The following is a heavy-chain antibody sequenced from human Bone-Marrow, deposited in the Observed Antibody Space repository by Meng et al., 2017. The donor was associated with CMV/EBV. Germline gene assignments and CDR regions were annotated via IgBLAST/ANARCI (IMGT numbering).Heavy chain of an antibody. CDR2: ISSSRSYI. J-gene: IGHJ4*02. V-gene: IGHV3-21*01. CDR1: GFTFSSYS. Sequence: GGSLRLSCAASGFTFSSYSMNWVRQAPGKGLEWVPSISSSRSYIYYADSVKGRFTISRDNAKNSLYLQMNSLRAEDTAVYYCARSIGGASRLFDYWGQGTLVTVSS. CDR3: ARSIGGASRLFDY. D-gene: IGHD1-26*01.